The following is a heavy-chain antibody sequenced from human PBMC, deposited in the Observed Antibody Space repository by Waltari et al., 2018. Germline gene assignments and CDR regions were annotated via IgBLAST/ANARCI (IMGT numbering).Heavy chain of an antibody. D-gene: IGHD2-8*01. CDR1: GYSFTSSW. CDR2: IYPGDSES. Sequence: EVQLVQSGAEVKKPGESLKISCKGYGYSFTSSWIGWVRQMPGKGLEWMGTIYPGDSESRYSPSFQGQVTISADKSISTAYLQWSSLKASDTAMYYCARSVYADYSYYGMDVWGQGTTVTVSS. CDR3: ARSVYADYSYYGMDV. V-gene: IGHV5-51*01. J-gene: IGHJ6*02.